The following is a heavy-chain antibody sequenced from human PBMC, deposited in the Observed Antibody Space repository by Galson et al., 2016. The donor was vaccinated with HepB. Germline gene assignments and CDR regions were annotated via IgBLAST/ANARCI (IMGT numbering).Heavy chain of an antibody. V-gene: IGHV3-66*01. J-gene: IGHJ4*02. Sequence: SLRLSCAGSGFTVSRDDMSWVRQAPGKGLEWVSVIYRRGSAYYADSVKGRFTISRDNSKNTLYLQMNSLKAEDTAVYYCARDWGSSWCLHWGLGTLVTVSS. CDR1: GFTVSRDD. CDR2: IYRRGSA. CDR3: ARDWGSSWCLH. D-gene: IGHD6-13*01.